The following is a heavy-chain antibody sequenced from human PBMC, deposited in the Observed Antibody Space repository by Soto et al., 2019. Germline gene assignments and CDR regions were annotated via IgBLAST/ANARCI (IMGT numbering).Heavy chain of an antibody. J-gene: IGHJ6*02. D-gene: IGHD2-2*03. CDR2: IYSSENT. Sequence: PSETLSLTCTVSGCSVSSNSYFWGWIRQSPGKGLEWIGTIYSSENTYYNPSLLSRVTISVDTSKNEFSLRLSSVTAADTAVYYCARLNGYCVSTNCHGYYGMDVWGQGTTVTVSS. V-gene: IGHV4-39*01. CDR1: GCSVSSNSYF. CDR3: ARLNGYCVSTNCHGYYGMDV.